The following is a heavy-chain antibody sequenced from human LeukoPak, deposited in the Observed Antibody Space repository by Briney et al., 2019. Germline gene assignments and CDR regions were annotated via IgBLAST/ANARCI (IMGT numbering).Heavy chain of an antibody. V-gene: IGHV4-59*08. D-gene: IGHD3-10*01. CDR3: ARHLDYYGSGTYEF. J-gene: IGHJ4*02. Sequence: SETLSLTCIVSGGSISSYYWSWIRQPPGKGLEWIGYISYSGYTNYNPSLKSRVTISVDTSKNQFSLELSSVAAADTAVYYCARHLDYYGSGTYEFWGQGTLVTVSS. CDR1: GGSISSYY. CDR2: ISYSGYT.